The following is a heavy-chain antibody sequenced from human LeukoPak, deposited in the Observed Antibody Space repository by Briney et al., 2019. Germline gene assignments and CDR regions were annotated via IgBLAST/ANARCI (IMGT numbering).Heavy chain of an antibody. CDR1: GFIFDDYG. D-gene: IGHD1-26*01. CDR2: INWNGGSI. CDR3: ARENGGSYFRSFDP. Sequence: PGGSLRLSCAASGFIFDDYGMSWVRQAPGKGLEWVSDINWNGGSINYADSVKGRFTISRDNAKNSLYLQMNSLRVEDTAFYYCARENGGSYFRSFDPWGQGTLVTVSS. J-gene: IGHJ5*02. V-gene: IGHV3-20*04.